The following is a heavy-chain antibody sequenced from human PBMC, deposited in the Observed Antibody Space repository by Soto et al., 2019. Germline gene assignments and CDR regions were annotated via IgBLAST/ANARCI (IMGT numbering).Heavy chain of an antibody. V-gene: IGHV1-69*13. CDR1: GGTFSTYP. J-gene: IGHJ6*04. D-gene: IGHD2-2*01. CDR2: IIPIFGTS. Sequence: GASVNVSCKASGGTFSTYPISWVRQAPGQGLEWMGGIIPIFGTSNYAQKFQGRVTITADESTTTAYMDLSSLRYEDTALYYCARAELPAATQDHYYYAREVWGKGKTVSVSP. CDR3: ARAELPAATQDHYYYAREV.